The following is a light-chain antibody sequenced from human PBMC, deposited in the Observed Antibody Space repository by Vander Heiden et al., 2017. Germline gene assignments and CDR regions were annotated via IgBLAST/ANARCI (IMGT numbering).Light chain of an antibody. CDR2: DVS. J-gene: IGLJ2*01. CDR1: SSDVGGYNY. Sequence: SALTQPASVSGSPGLSITISCTGTSSDVGGYNYVSWYQQHPGKAPKLMIYDVSNRPSGVSNRFSGSKSGNTASLTISGLQAEDEADYYCSSYTSSSTLEVFGGGTKLTVL. V-gene: IGLV2-14*01. CDR3: SSYTSSSTLEV.